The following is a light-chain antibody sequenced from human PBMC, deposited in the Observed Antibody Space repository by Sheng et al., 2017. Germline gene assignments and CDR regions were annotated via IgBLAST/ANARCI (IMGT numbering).Light chain of an antibody. Sequence: DIQMTQSPSSLSESVGDRVTITCQASQDIKNYLNWYQLKPGEAPKLLIYDASNLVTGVPSRFSGSGSGTDFTFTITNLQPEDSATYYCQQYDRLATFGGGTKVEIK. CDR2: DAS. CDR3: QQYDRLAT. CDR1: QDIKNY. V-gene: IGKV1-33*01. J-gene: IGKJ4*01.